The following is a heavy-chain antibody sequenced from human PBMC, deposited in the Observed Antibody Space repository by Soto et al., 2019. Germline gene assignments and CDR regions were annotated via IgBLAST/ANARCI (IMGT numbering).Heavy chain of an antibody. Sequence: QAQLEQSGGEVKKPGSSVKVSCKASRVAFSKFIVTWVRQAPGVGLEWVGGIIPVFGTANYAQKFQGRVTITAEESTSTSYMEVNNLTSEDTAVYYCAKVRYSSPMGYYYGMDVWGQGTTVTVSS. CDR2: IIPVFGTA. CDR3: AKVRYSSPMGYYYGMDV. V-gene: IGHV1-69*01. J-gene: IGHJ6*02. CDR1: RVAFSKFI. D-gene: IGHD2-2*01.